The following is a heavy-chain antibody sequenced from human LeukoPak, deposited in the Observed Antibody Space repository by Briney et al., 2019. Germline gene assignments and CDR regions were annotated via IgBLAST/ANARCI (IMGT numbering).Heavy chain of an antibody. CDR1: GYTFTSYG. CDR3: ARRATITKAPPDF. J-gene: IGHJ4*02. V-gene: IGHV1-8*03. CDR2: MNPNSGNT. D-gene: IGHD5-12*01. Sequence: ASVKVSCKASGYTFTSYGINWVRQATGQGLEWMGWMNPNSGNTGYAQKFQGRLTITRNISISTVNMELRSLRSDDTALYYCARRATITKAPPDFWGQGTLVTVSS.